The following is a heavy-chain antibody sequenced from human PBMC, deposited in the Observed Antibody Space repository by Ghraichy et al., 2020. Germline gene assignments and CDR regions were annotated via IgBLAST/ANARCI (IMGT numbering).Heavy chain of an antibody. CDR3: ARRGYHWYFDL. D-gene: IGHD6-25*01. CDR2: INPNSGDT. J-gene: IGHJ2*01. Sequence: ASVKVSCKASGYTFTGHYMHWVRQAPGQGLEWMGWINPNSGDTNYSQKFQGRVTMTRDTSISTAYMELSRLRSDDTAVYYCARRGYHWYFDLWGRGTLVTVSS. CDR1: GYTFTGHY. V-gene: IGHV1-2*02.